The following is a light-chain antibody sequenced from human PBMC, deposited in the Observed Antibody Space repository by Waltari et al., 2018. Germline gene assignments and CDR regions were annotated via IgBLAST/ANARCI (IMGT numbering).Light chain of an antibody. CDR2: GGN. J-gene: IGLJ3*02. CDR3: ATWDESLRGRV. Sequence: QSVLTQPHSPSATPGQRVTISCSGSSSTIGSNPVSWFQQLPGTAPKLLIDGGNERPAGVSDRFAGSTSGTSASLAISGLQSEDEADYYCATWDESLRGRVFGGGTKLTVL. CDR1: SSTIGSNP. V-gene: IGLV1-44*01.